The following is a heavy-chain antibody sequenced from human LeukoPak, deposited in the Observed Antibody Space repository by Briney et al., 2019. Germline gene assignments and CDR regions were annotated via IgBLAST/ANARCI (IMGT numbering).Heavy chain of an antibody. CDR1: GGSISSGNYY. CDR3: ASGPADFGDYVEYYYMDV. Sequence: SETLSLTCTVSGGSISSGNYYWRWIRQHPGKGLEWIGYICYSGSTYYNPSLKSRVTISVDTSENQLSLEVTSVTAADSAVYFCASGPADFGDYVEYYYMDVWGKGTTVTVSS. D-gene: IGHD4-17*01. V-gene: IGHV4-31*03. J-gene: IGHJ6*03. CDR2: ICYSGST.